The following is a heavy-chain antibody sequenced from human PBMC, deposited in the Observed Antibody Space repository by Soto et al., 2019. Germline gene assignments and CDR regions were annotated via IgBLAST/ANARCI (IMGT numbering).Heavy chain of an antibody. J-gene: IGHJ6*02. Sequence: PSETLSLTCTVSGGSISSSSYYWGWIRQPPGKGLEWFGSIYYSGSTYYNPSLKSRVTISVDTSKNQFSLKLSSVTAADTAVYYCARQGRYSSGWDWDYYYYGMDVWGQGTTVTVSS. CDR3: ARQGRYSSGWDWDYYYYGMDV. CDR1: GGSISSSSYY. CDR2: IYYSGST. V-gene: IGHV4-39*01. D-gene: IGHD6-19*01.